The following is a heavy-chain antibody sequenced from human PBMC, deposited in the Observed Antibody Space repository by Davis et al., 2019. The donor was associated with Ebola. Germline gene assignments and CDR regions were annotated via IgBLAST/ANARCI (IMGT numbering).Heavy chain of an antibody. Sequence: SETLSLTCAVSGGSISSSNWWSWVRQPPGKGLEWIGEIYHSGSTNYNPSLKSRVTISVDTSKNQFSLKLSSVTAADTAVYYCARPLYCSGGSCGDYWGQGTLVTVSS. CDR1: GGSISSSNW. D-gene: IGHD2-15*01. V-gene: IGHV4-4*02. J-gene: IGHJ4*02. CDR3: ARPLYCSGGSCGDY. CDR2: IYHSGST.